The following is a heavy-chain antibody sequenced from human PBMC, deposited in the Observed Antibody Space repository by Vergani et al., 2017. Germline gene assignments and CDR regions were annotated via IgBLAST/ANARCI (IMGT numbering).Heavy chain of an antibody. J-gene: IGHJ5*02. CDR3: ARHSTVEWLVKLGWIDP. D-gene: IGHD6-19*01. Sequence: QLQLQESDPGLVKPSATLSLTCSVSGASIRSSNYYWGWIRQPPGKGLEWIASIYYSGSTYYNPSLKSRVTISVDTSKNQFSLKLSSVTAADMAVYFCARHSTVEWLVKLGWIDPWGQGILVTVSS. V-gene: IGHV4-39*01. CDR1: GASIRSSNYY. CDR2: IYYSGST.